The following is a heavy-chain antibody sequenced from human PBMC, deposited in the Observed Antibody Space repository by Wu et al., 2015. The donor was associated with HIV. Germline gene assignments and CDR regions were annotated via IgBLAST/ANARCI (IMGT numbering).Heavy chain of an antibody. V-gene: IGHV1-69*13. CDR1: GATFSNYG. CDR3: TGGGGRTSMDPFDF. D-gene: IGHD5-18*01. CDR2: LIPMYGTA. Sequence: QVQLLQSGXEVKNPGSSVRVSCKASGATFSNYGLSWVRQAPGQGLEWVGRLIPMYGTANYAQKFQDRVTITADESTSTAYMDVSSLRSDDTAVYYCTGGGGRTSMDPFDFWGQGTTGHRLL. J-gene: IGHJ4*02.